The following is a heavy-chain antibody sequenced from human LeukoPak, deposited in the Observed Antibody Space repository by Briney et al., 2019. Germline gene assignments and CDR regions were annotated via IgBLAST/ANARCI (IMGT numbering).Heavy chain of an antibody. CDR2: IYGSGRT. D-gene: IGHD4-17*01. CDR1: GDSISSGSYY. V-gene: IGHV4-61*02. CDR3: ARNGGDFPYDIDY. Sequence: SETLSLTCTVSGDSISSGSYYWSWIRQPAGKGLEWIGRIYGSGRTNYNLSLKSRVTISVDTSKNQFSLRLSSVTAADTAVYYCARNGGDFPYDIDYWGQGTLVTVSS. J-gene: IGHJ4*02.